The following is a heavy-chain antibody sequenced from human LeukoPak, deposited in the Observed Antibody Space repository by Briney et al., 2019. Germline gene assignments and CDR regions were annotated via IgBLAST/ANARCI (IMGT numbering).Heavy chain of an antibody. D-gene: IGHD3-9*01. Sequence: QPGGSLRLSCAASGFTFSSYAMSWVRQAPGKGLEWVSAISGSGGSTYYADSVKGRFTISRDNSKNTLYLQMNSLRAEDTAVYYCAKVGSGLRYFDWLSSYYFDYWGQGTLVTVSS. CDR3: AKVGSGLRYFDWLSSYYFDY. V-gene: IGHV3-23*01. CDR2: ISGSGGST. CDR1: GFTFSSYA. J-gene: IGHJ4*02.